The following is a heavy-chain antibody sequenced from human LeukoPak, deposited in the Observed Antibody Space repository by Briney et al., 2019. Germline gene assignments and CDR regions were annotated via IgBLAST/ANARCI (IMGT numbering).Heavy chain of an antibody. V-gene: IGHV3-53*01. CDR2: IYSGGST. CDR3: ATNYDSSGYYFDY. J-gene: IGHJ4*02. Sequence: PRGSLRLSCAASGFTVSSNYMSWVRQAPGKGLEWVSVIYSGGSTYYADSVKGRFTISRDNSKNTLYLQMNSLRAEDTAVYYCATNYDSSGYYFDYWGQGTLVTVSS. D-gene: IGHD3-22*01. CDR1: GFTVSSNY.